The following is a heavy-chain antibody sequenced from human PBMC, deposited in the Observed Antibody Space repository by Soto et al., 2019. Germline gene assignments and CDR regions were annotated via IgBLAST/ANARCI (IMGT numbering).Heavy chain of an antibody. CDR3: GRLGLRPRDIRLDC. Sequence: GDSLKISCRGSGYDFTSYSINWVRQMPGAGLEWMGKIDSRASYTNYSTSFQGHVTISADKSISTAYLQWSSRKASYTAIYYWGRLGLRPRDIRLDCWGQGTLVTVAS. CDR2: IDSRASYT. J-gene: IGHJ4*02. V-gene: IGHV5-10-1*01. CDR1: GYDFTSYS.